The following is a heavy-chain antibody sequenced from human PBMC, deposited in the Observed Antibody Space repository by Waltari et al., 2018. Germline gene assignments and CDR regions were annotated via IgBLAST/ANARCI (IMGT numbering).Heavy chain of an antibody. V-gene: IGHV4-38-2*01. Sequence: QVQLQESGPGLVKPSETLSLTCAVSGYSISSGYYWGWIRQPPGKGLEWIGSIYHSGATYANPSLKGRVTISVDTSKNRFSLKLSSVTAADTAVYYCATHKTGERSLGYWGQGTLVTVSS. CDR2: IYHSGAT. D-gene: IGHD7-27*01. J-gene: IGHJ4*02. CDR3: ATHKTGERSLGY. CDR1: GYSISSGYY.